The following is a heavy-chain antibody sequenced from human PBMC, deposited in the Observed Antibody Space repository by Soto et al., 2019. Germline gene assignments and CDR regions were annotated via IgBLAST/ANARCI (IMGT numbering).Heavy chain of an antibody. D-gene: IGHD1-26*01. CDR3: ARVGLVGGYNPGGNAFDI. CDR2: IIPILGIA. Sequence: QVQLVQSGAEVKKPGSSVKVSCKASGGTFSSYTISWVRQAPGQGLEWMGRIIPILGIANYAQKFQGRVTITADKSTSTAYMELSSLRSEDTAVYYCARVGLVGGYNPGGNAFDIWGQGTMVTVSS. V-gene: IGHV1-69*02. J-gene: IGHJ3*02. CDR1: GGTFSSYT.